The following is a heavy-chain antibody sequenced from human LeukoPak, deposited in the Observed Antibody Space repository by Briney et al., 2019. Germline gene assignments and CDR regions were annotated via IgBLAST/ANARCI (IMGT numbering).Heavy chain of an antibody. CDR3: ARAGYGSSWYRGQGLDY. Sequence: ASVKVSCKASGYTFTGYYMHWVRQAPGQGLEWMGWINPNSGGTNYAQKFQGWVTMTRDTSISTAYMELSRLRSDDTAVYYCARAGYGSSWYRGQGLDYWGQGTLVTVSS. V-gene: IGHV1-2*04. J-gene: IGHJ4*02. CDR2: INPNSGGT. CDR1: GYTFTGYY. D-gene: IGHD6-13*01.